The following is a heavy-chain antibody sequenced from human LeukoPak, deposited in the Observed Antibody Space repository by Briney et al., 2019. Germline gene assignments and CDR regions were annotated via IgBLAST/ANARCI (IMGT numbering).Heavy chain of an antibody. D-gene: IGHD1-26*01. J-gene: IGHJ6*03. CDR2: ISAYNGNT. CDR3: ARGVGGSYYSDYYYYYMDV. CDR1: GYTFTSYG. Sequence: ASVKVSCKASGYTFTSYGISWVRQAPGQGLEWMGWISAYNGNTNYAQKLQGRVTMTTDTSTSTAYMELRSLRSDDTAVYYCARGVGGSYYSDYYYYYMDVWGKGTTVTVSS. V-gene: IGHV1-18*01.